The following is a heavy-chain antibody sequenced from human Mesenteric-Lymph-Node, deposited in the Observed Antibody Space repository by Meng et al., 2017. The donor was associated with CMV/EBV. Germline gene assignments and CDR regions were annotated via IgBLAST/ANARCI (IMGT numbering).Heavy chain of an antibody. Sequence: SLKVSCKASGGTVPSYAISWVRQAPGQGLEWMGGITPNFATAKYAQKFQGRVTIVTDESTSTGDMELSGLRPEDTAVYYCARLWGAGWGQGTLVTVSS. CDR3: ARLWGAG. CDR2: ITPNFATA. CDR1: GGTVPSYA. J-gene: IGHJ4*02. V-gene: IGHV1-69*05. D-gene: IGHD3-16*01.